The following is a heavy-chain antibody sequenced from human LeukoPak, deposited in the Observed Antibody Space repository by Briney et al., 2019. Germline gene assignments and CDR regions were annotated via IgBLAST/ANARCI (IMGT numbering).Heavy chain of an antibody. CDR3: ARLDDYGDYVDY. Sequence: GGSLRLSCAASGFTVSSHYMTWVRQAPGKGLEWVSVIYSGGSTYYADSVKGRFTISRDNSKNTLYLQMKSLRAEDTAVCYCARLDDYGDYVDYWGQGTLVTVSS. D-gene: IGHD4-17*01. V-gene: IGHV3-53*01. CDR1: GFTVSSHY. J-gene: IGHJ4*02. CDR2: IYSGGST.